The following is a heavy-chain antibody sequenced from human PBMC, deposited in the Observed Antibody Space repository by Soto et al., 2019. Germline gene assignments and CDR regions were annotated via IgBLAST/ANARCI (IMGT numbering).Heavy chain of an antibody. D-gene: IGHD6-13*01. J-gene: IGHJ3*02. CDR1: GGTFSTYT. CDR3: ARGGPSNWDALEI. Sequence: SVKVSCKASGGTFSTYTISWVRQAPGQGLEWMGRIIPMFGIAIYAQEFQGRVTITADKSTSTAYMEVSSLRSEDTAVYYCARGGPSNWDALEIWGQGTMVTVSS. V-gene: IGHV1-69*02. CDR2: IIPMFGIA.